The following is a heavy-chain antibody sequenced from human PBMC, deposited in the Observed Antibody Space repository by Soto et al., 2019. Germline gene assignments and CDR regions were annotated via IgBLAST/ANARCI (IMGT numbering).Heavy chain of an antibody. J-gene: IGHJ4*02. CDR3: ARDLGGNSFGYWVY. V-gene: IGHV4-31*03. D-gene: IGHD5-18*01. Sequence: PSETLSLTCTVSGGSISSGGYLWNWIRQHPGKGLEWIGYISYSGSTYYNPSLKSRVTTSVDTSQNQFSLKLSSVTAADTAVYYCARDLGGNSFGYWVYWGQGTLVTVSS. CDR1: GGSISSGGYL. CDR2: ISYSGST.